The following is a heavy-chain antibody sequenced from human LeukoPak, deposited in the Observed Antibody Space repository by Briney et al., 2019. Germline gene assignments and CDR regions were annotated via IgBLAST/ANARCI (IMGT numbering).Heavy chain of an antibody. V-gene: IGHV4-59*01. CDR3: ARDIPYCSGGSCFGS. CDR1: GGSISSYY. CDR2: IYYSGST. J-gene: IGHJ4*02. D-gene: IGHD2-15*01. Sequence: PSETLSLTCTVSGGSISSYYWSWIRQPPGKGLEWIGYIYYSGSTNYNPSLKSRVTISVDTSKNQFSLKLSSVTAADTAVYYCARDIPYCSGGSCFGSWGQGTLVTVSS.